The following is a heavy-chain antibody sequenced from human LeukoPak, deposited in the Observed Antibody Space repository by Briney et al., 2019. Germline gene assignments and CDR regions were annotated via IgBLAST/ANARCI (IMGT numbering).Heavy chain of an antibody. Sequence: PGGSLRLSCAASGFTFSSYSMNWVRQAPGKGLEWVSYISSSSSTIYYADSVKGRSTISRDNAKNSLYLQMNSLRAEDTAVYYCARGDYYDSSGYYYDYYWGQGTLVTVSS. J-gene: IGHJ4*02. D-gene: IGHD3-22*01. CDR1: GFTFSSYS. V-gene: IGHV3-48*01. CDR2: ISSSSSTI. CDR3: ARGDYYDSSGYYYDYY.